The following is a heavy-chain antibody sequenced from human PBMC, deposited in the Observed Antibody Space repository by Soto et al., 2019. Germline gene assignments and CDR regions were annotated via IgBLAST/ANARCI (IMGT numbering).Heavy chain of an antibody. CDR3: ARAPRDGYNYVLP. J-gene: IGHJ4*02. D-gene: IGHD5-12*01. V-gene: IGHV1-18*01. CDR2: ISAYNGNT. CDR1: GYTFTSYG. Sequence: QVQLVQSGAEVKKPGASVKVSCKASGYTFTSYGISWVRQVPGQGLEWMGWISAYNGNTNYAQKFQGRVTMTTDTSTTTAYRKLGSLRSDDTAVYYCARAPRDGYNYVLPWGQGTLVIVSS.